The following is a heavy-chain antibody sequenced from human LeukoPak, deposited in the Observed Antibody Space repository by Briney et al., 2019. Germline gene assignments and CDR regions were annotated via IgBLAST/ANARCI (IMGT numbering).Heavy chain of an antibody. CDR1: GGTFSSYA. Sequence: ASVKVSCKASGGTFSSYAISWVRQAPGQGLEWMGIINPSGGSTSYAQKFQGRVTMTRDTSTSTVYMELSSLRSEDTAVYYCARGLPGYDISIWFDPWGQGTLVTVSS. V-gene: IGHV1-46*01. J-gene: IGHJ5*02. CDR2: INPSGGST. D-gene: IGHD3-9*01. CDR3: ARGLPGYDISIWFDP.